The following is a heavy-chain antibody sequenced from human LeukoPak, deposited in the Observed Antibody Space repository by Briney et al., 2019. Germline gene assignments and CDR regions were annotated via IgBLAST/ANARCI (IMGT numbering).Heavy chain of an antibody. D-gene: IGHD2-2*03. J-gene: IGHJ4*02. CDR3: ALGKNFGYHYFDF. CDR2: IRFDGSEK. CDR1: GFSFSSYG. V-gene: IGHV3-30*02. Sequence: GGSLRLSCVASGFSFSSYGMHWVRRAPGKGLEWMTFIRFDGSEKYYADSVKGRFTISRDYSKNTLFLQMSSLRPADTAVYYCALGKNFGYHYFDFWGQGALVTVSS.